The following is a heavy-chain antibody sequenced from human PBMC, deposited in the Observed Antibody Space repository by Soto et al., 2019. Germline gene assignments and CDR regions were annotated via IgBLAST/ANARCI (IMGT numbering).Heavy chain of an antibody. CDR2: IYYLGNT. Sequence: PSETLSLTCTVSGGSIRSSSSYWGWVRQPPGKGLEWVGYIYYLGNTYYNPSLGSRATISVDTSKNQFSLNLSSVTAADTAVYYCARSPYCSSTSCYWYYYYYGMDVWGQGTTVTVSS. J-gene: IGHJ6*02. CDR3: ARSPYCSSTSCYWYYYYYGMDV. CDR1: GGSIRSSSSY. D-gene: IGHD2-2*01. V-gene: IGHV4-39*07.